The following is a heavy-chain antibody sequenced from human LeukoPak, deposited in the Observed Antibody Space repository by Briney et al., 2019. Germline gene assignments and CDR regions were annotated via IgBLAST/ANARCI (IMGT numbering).Heavy chain of an antibody. Sequence: QPGGSLRLSCAASGFTFSSYEINWVRQAPGKGLEWVSYISSSGSTIYYADSVKGRFTISRDNAKNSLYLQMNSLRAEDTAVYYCAREEGAVAGTETGFDYWGQGTLVTVSS. J-gene: IGHJ4*02. CDR1: GFTFSSYE. CDR2: ISSSGSTI. CDR3: AREEGAVAGTETGFDY. V-gene: IGHV3-48*03. D-gene: IGHD6-19*01.